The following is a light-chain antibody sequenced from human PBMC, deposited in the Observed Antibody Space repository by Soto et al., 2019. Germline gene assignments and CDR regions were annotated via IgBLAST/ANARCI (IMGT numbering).Light chain of an antibody. Sequence: QSALTQPASVSGSLGQSITISCTGTSSDVGSYKYVSWYQQHPGKAPKLMIYDVSNRPSGVSNRFSGSKSGNTASLTISGLQAEDEADYYCSSYTSSITHVFGTGTKVTVL. CDR3: SSYTSSITHV. V-gene: IGLV2-14*01. CDR1: SSDVGSYKY. CDR2: DVS. J-gene: IGLJ1*01.